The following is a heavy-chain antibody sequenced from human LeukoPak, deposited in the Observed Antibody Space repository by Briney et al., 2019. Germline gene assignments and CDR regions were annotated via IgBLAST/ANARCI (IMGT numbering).Heavy chain of an antibody. CDR1: GGTFSSYA. V-gene: IGHV1-69*13. D-gene: IGHD6-13*01. Sequence: AASVKVSCKASGGTFSSYAISWVRQAPGQGLEWMGGIIPIFGTANYAQKFQGRVTITADESTSTACMELSSLRSEDTAVYYCARAGLGYSSSWYLGRDWGQGTLVTVSS. J-gene: IGHJ4*02. CDR2: IIPIFGTA. CDR3: ARAGLGYSSSWYLGRD.